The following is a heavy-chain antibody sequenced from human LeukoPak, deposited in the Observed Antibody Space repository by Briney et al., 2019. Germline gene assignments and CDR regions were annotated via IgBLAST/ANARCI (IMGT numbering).Heavy chain of an antibody. CDR3: ARDRSRHYGYVWGSYRHAVFDI. CDR1: GFTFSSYS. D-gene: IGHD3-16*01. CDR2: ISSSSSYI. V-gene: IGHV3-21*01. J-gene: IGHJ3*02. Sequence: PGGSLRLSCAASGFTFSSYSMNWVRQAPGKGLEWVSSISSSSSYIYYADSVKGRFTISRDNAKNSLYLQMNNLRAEQTAVYYCARDRSRHYGYVWGSYRHAVFDIWGQGTMVTVSS.